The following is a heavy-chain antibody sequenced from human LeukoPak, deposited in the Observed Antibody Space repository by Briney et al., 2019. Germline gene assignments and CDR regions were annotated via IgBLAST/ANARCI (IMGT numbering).Heavy chain of an antibody. Sequence: PSETLSLTCAVYGGSFSGYYWSWIRQPPGKGLEWIGEINHSGSTNYNPSLKSRVTISVDTSKNQFSLKLSSVTAADTAVYYCARNRVVRVYYGSGSYYKPDYWGPGTLVTVSS. CDR1: GGSFSGYY. J-gene: IGHJ4*02. CDR2: INHSGST. V-gene: IGHV4-34*01. CDR3: ARNRVVRVYYGSGSYYKPDY. D-gene: IGHD3-10*01.